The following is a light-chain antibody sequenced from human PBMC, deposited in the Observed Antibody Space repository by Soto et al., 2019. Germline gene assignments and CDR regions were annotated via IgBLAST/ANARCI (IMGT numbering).Light chain of an antibody. CDR2: DAS. CDR1: QDIKSY. V-gene: IGKV1-33*01. J-gene: IGKJ4*01. CDR3: QQSDNRPLT. Sequence: DIQMIQSPSSLSASVGDRVTITCQANQDIKSYLNWFQQKPGKAPKLLIFDASKLETGVPSRFSGSGYGTDFTFTISSLQPDDMATYYCQQSDNRPLTFGGGTKVEIK.